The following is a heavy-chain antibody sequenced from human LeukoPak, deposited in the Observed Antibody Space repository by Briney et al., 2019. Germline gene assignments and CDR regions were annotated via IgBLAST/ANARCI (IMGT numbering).Heavy chain of an antibody. CDR2: IYHSGST. V-gene: IGHV4-38-2*02. D-gene: IGHD4-11*01. CDR3: ARGPSTTVAAR. J-gene: IGHJ4*02. Sequence: SETLSLTCTVSGYSISSGYYWGWIRQPPGKGLEWIGSIYHSGSTYYNPSLKSRVTISVDTSKNQFSLKLSSVTAADTAVYYCARGPSTTVAARWGQGTLVTVSS. CDR1: GYSISSGYY.